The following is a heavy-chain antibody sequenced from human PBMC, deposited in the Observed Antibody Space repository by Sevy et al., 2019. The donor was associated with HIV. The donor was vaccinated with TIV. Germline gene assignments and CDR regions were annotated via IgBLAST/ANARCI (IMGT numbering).Heavy chain of an antibody. J-gene: IGHJ4*02. CDR3: ARGRYDFWSGYDGKFDY. D-gene: IGHD3-3*01. Sequence: GGSLRLSCAASGFTFSSYWMHWVRQAPGKGLVWVSRINSDGSSTSYADSVKGRFTISRDNAKNTLYLQMNSLRAEDTAVYYCARGRYDFWSGYDGKFDYWGQGTLVTVSS. V-gene: IGHV3-74*01. CDR2: INSDGSST. CDR1: GFTFSSYW.